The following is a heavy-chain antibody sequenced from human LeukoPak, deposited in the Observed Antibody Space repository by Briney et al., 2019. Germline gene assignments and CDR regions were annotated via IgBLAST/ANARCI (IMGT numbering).Heavy chain of an antibody. D-gene: IGHD3-22*01. V-gene: IGHV3-64*01. CDR3: ARGYYYDSGGYYNSIDY. J-gene: IGHJ4*02. CDR2: ISSNGGST. CDR1: GFSFSSYT. Sequence: GGSLRLSCAASGFSFSSYTMHWVRQAPGKGLEYVSAISSNGGSTYYANSVKGRFTISRDNSKNTLYLQMGSLRAEDMAVYYCARGYYYDSGGYYNSIDYWGQGTLVTVSS.